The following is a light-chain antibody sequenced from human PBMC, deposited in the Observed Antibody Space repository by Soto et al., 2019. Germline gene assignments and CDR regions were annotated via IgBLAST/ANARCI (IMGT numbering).Light chain of an antibody. CDR2: DAS. CDR1: QSVSSY. V-gene: IGKV3-11*01. Sequence: EIVLTQSPATLSLSPGERATLSCRASQSVSSYLAWYQQKPGQAPRLLIYDASNRATGIPARFSGSGSGTAFTLTISSLEPEDFAIYYCQQRSNWPPVTFGGGTKVAIK. CDR3: QQRSNWPPVT. J-gene: IGKJ4*01.